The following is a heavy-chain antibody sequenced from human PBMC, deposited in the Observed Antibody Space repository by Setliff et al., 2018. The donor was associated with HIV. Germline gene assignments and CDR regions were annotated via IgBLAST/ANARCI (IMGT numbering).Heavy chain of an antibody. CDR3: ARLSVDGFNAFDI. V-gene: IGHV2-70*04. J-gene: IGHJ3*02. Sequence: SGPTLVNPTQTLTLTCAFSGFSLTTTRMRMNWIRQPPGKALEWLARIDWDDDKFYSTSLKTRLTISKDTSKNLVVLTMTNVDPVDTATYYCARLSVDGFNAFDIWGQGTMVTVSS. CDR2: IDWDDDK. D-gene: IGHD6-19*01. CDR1: GFSLTTTRMR.